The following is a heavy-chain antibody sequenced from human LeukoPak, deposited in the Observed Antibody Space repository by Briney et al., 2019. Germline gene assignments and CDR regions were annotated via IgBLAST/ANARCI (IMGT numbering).Heavy chain of an antibody. CDR1: GFTFSGLW. Sequence: TGGSLRLSCAASGFTFSGLWMGCVRQAPGGGVGWVANIKQGGGDKYYVDSVKGRFTISRDNANNLLYLQMNSLRGEDTAVYYCTRDRSRAEDDWGQGTLVTVSP. D-gene: IGHD1-14*01. CDR3: TRDRSRAEDD. CDR2: IKQGGGDK. V-gene: IGHV3-7*01. J-gene: IGHJ4*02.